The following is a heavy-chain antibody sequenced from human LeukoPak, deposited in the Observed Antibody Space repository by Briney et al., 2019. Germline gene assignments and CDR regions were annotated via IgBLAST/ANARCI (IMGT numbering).Heavy chain of an antibody. CDR3: ARDWIQLDY. CDR2: IYYSGST. D-gene: IGHD5-18*01. V-gene: IGHV4-39*02. CDR1: GGSISSSSYS. Sequence: SETLSLTCTVSGGSISSSSYSWGWIRQPPGKGLEWIGSIYYSGSTYYNPSLKSRVTISVGTSKNQFSLKLSSVTAADTAVYYCARDWIQLDYWGQGTLVTVSS. J-gene: IGHJ4*02.